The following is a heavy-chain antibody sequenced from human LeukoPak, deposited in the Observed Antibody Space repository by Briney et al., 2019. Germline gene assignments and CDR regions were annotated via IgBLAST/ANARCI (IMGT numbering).Heavy chain of an antibody. J-gene: IGHJ4*02. CDR1: GDSVSSNSAA. CDR3: ARSGGTAIGNYERATFDY. CDR2: TFYRSKWYN. V-gene: IGHV6-1*01. Sequence: SQTLSLTCDISGDSVSSNSAAWNWIRQSPSRGLEWLGRTFYRSKWYNEYEVSLKSRLTIHADTSKNHFSLQLNSVTPEDTAVYYCARSGGTAIGNYERATFDYWGQGTLVTVSS. D-gene: IGHD1-7*01.